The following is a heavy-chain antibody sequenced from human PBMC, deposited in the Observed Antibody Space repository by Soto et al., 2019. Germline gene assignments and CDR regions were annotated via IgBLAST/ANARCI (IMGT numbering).Heavy chain of an antibody. D-gene: IGHD2-21*02. CDR1: GGTFSSYT. CDR2: IIPILGIA. V-gene: IGHV1-69*08. CDR3: ARDAPGAYCGGDCYFDY. Sequence: QVQLVQSGAEVKKPGSSVKVSCKASGGTFSSYTISWVRQAPGQGLEWMGRIIPILGIANYAQKFQGRVTITAGKSTSTAYMELRRLRSEDKAVYYGARDAPGAYCGGDCYFDYWGQGTLVTVSS. J-gene: IGHJ4*02.